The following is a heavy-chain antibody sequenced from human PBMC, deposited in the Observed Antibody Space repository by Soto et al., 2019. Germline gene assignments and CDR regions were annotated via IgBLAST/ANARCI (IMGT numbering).Heavy chain of an antibody. CDR2: ISDSGSS. CDR1: GGSISSGSFY. D-gene: IGHD3-9*01. CDR3: ARTTFYDIFTAYYSLFDY. V-gene: IGHV4-31*03. Sequence: QVQLQESGPGLVKPSQTLTLTCTVSGGSISSGSFYWSWIRQHPGKGLEWIGHISDSGSSYYNPSLESRVTISVDTSKNQFSLKLSPVTAADTAVYFCARTTFYDIFTAYYSLFDYWGQGTLVTVSS. J-gene: IGHJ4*02.